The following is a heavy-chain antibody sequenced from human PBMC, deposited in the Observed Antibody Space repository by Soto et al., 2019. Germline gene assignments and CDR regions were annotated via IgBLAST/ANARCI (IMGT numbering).Heavy chain of an antibody. V-gene: IGHV1-3*04. D-gene: IGHD5-12*01. CDR1: GITSTTYA. J-gene: IGHJ5*02. Sequence: QVQLVQSGAEVKKPGASVKVSCKASGITSTTYAIHWVRQAPGQGLEWMGWINTGNGNTRYSQRFLGRVSLTTDTSASTASMDLSSLTSEDTYVYYCARAISGYVTWGQGTLITVSS. CDR2: INTGNGNT. CDR3: ARAISGYVT.